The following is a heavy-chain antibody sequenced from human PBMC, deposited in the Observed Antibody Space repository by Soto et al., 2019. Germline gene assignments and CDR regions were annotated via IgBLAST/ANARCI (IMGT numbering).Heavy chain of an antibody. J-gene: IGHJ4*02. V-gene: IGHV1-46*01. Sequence: QVQLVQSGAEVKKPGASVKVSCKASGYTFTSHYMHWVRQAPGQGLEWMGIINPSGGRTSYAQKFQGRLTMTRDTSTSTVYMELSSLRSEDTAVYYCARGAGSGSYFDYWGQGTLVTVSS. CDR2: INPSGGRT. CDR3: ARGAGSGSYFDY. CDR1: GYTFTSHY. D-gene: IGHD3-10*01.